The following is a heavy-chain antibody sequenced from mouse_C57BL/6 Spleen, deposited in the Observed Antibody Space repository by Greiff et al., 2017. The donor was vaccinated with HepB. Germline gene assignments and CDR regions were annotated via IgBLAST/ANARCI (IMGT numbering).Heavy chain of an antibody. CDR2: ISYDGSN. V-gene: IGHV3-6*01. D-gene: IGHD2-4*01. CDR3: ARDPHYDYVFDY. Sequence: EVQLQESGPGLVKPSQSLSLTCSVTGYSITSGYYWNWIRQFPGNKLEWMGYISYDGSNNYNPSLKNRISITRDTSKNQFFLKLNSVTTEDTATYYCARDPHYDYVFDYWGQGTTLTVSS. CDR1: GYSITSGYY. J-gene: IGHJ2*01.